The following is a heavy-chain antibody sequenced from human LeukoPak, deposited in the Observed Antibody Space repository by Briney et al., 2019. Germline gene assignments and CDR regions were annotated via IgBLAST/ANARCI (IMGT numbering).Heavy chain of an antibody. CDR1: GFTFSSYS. CDR2: ISSSSSYI. J-gene: IGHJ3*02. D-gene: IGHD3-9*01. CDR3: VRATPYDILTGSYDAFDI. V-gene: IGHV3-21*01. Sequence: GGSLRLSCAASGFTFSSYSMNWVRQAPGKGLEWVSSISSSSSYIYYADSVKGRFTISRDNAKNSLYLQMNSLRAEDTAVYYCVRATPYDILTGSYDAFDIWGQGTMVTVSS.